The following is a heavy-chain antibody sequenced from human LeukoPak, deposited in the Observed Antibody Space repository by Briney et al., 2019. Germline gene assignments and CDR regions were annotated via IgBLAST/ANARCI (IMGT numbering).Heavy chain of an antibody. CDR1: GFTFSRYW. J-gene: IGHJ4*02. V-gene: IGHV3-74*01. CDR2: INPDGTST. CDR3: ARARDFDF. Sequence: GGSLRLSCTASGFTFSRYWMHWVRQAPGKGLVWVSRINPDGTSTSYADSVKGRFTISRDNAKNTLYLQMNSLRPEDTAVYYCARARDFDFWGQGTLVTVSS.